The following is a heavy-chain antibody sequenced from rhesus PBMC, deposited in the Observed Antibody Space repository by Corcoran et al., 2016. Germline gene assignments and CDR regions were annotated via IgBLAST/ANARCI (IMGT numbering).Heavy chain of an antibody. J-gene: IGHJ4*01. CDR3: TTFSY. Sequence: EVQLVESGGGLVQPGGSLRLSCAASGFTFSDYGMHWVRQDPGKGLEWVAVRSGDVSQKSNADSVRDRFTISKDNSKNMLYLQMNNLRLEDTAVYFCTTFSYWGQGVQVTVSS. V-gene: IGHV3-54*02. CDR2: RSGDVSQK. CDR1: GFTFSDYG.